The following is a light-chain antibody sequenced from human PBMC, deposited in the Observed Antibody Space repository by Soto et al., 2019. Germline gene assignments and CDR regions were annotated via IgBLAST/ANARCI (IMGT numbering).Light chain of an antibody. CDR1: QSVSTY. CDR3: HHYFSWPPYT. V-gene: IGKV3D-15*01. Sequence: EVVMTQSPATLSVSPGERATLSCRASQSVSTYLAWYQHKPGQAPRLLIYGASTRAAGIPARFSGSGSATEFTLTISSLQSEDLGVYYCHHYFSWPPYTFGQGTKLEIK. CDR2: GAS. J-gene: IGKJ2*01.